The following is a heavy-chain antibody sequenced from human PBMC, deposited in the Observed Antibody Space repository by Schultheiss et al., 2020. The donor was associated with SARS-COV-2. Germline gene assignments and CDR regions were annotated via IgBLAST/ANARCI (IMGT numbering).Heavy chain of an antibody. CDR3: ARWEGYSYAYDY. D-gene: IGHD5-18*01. V-gene: IGHV4-34*01. CDR1: GGSFSGYY. J-gene: IGHJ4*02. CDR2: INHSGST. Sequence: SETLSLTCAVYGGSFSGYYWSWIRQPPGKGLEWIGEINHSGSTNYNPSLKSRVTISVDTSKNQFSLKLSSVTAADTAVYYCARWEGYSYAYDYWGQGMLVTVSS.